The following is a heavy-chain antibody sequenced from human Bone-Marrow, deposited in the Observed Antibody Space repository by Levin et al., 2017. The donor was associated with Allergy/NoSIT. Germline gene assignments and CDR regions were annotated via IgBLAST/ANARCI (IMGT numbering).Heavy chain of an antibody. CDR3: ARVWGSYYDTSAYSPVDY. V-gene: IGHV3-11*05. J-gene: IGHJ4*01. Sequence: PGGSLRLSCAASDFTFSDYYMSWIRQAPGKGLEWVSYISESSSYTDYADSVRGRFTISRDNAENSLFLQMNNLRAEDTPVYYCARVWGSYYDTSAYSPVDYWRHGTLVTV. CDR2: ISESSSYT. D-gene: IGHD3-22*01. CDR1: DFTFSDYY.